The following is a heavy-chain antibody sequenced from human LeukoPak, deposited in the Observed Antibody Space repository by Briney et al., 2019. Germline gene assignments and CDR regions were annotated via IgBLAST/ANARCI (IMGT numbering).Heavy chain of an antibody. V-gene: IGHV1-69*05. CDR2: IIPIFSTA. CDR3: TRWFCGFGGAFDL. CDR1: GGTLSSYA. D-gene: IGHD2-21*01. J-gene: IGHJ4*02. Sequence: PSVKLSSKASGGTLSSYAISRVRQAPGPRLEGMGGIIPIFSTANHAQNLQGRVTITTHQSTTTAYMPLSRPRSQDTTLYYFTRWFCGFGGAFDLWGQGTLVSVSS.